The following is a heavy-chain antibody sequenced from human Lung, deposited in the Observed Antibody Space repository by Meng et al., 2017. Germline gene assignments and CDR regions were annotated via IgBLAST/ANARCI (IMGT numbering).Heavy chain of an antibody. Sequence: DVHLVESGGDFVEPGGSLRLSCAASGFYFSNAWMSWVRQAPGKGLEWVGRIKSNTDGGTTEYAAPVTGRFTISRDDSKSTLNLHLSGLRTDDTGVYYCTWDDKAVSDYWGQGTLVTVSS. CDR3: TWDDKAVSDY. D-gene: IGHD3-9*01. CDR2: IKSNTDGGTT. V-gene: IGHV3-15*01. CDR1: GFYFSNAW. J-gene: IGHJ4*02.